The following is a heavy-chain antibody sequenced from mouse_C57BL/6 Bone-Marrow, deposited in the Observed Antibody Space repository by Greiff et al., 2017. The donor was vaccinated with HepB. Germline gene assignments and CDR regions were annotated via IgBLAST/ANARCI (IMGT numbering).Heavy chain of an antibody. CDR3: ARRGLITTVVAPPWFAY. Sequence: VQLQQSGPELVKPGASVKIPCKASGYTFTDYNMDWVKQSHGKSLEWIGDINPNNGGTIYNQKFKGKATLTVDKSSSTAYMKLRSLTSEDTAVYYCARRGLITTVVAPPWFAYWGQGTLVTVSA. J-gene: IGHJ3*01. CDR1: GYTFTDYN. V-gene: IGHV1-18*01. CDR2: INPNNGGT. D-gene: IGHD1-1*01.